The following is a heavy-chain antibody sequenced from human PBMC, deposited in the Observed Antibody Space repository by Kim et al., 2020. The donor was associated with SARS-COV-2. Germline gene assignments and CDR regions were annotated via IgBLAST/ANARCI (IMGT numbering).Heavy chain of an antibody. D-gene: IGHD1-7*01. J-gene: IGHJ6*03. CDR2: IVVGSGNT. CDR1: GFTFTSSA. Sequence: SGPEVKKPGTSVKVSCKASGFTFTSSAVQWVRQARGQRLEWIGWIVVGSGNTNYAQKFQERVTITRDMSTSTAYMELSSLRSEDTAVYYCAFPGITGTTPNILPNTQHYYMDVWGKGTTVTVSS. V-gene: IGHV1-58*01. CDR3: AFPGITGTTPNILPNTQHYYMDV.